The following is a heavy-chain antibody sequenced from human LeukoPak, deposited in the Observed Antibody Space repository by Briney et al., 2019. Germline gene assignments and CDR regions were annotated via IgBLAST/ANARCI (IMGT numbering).Heavy chain of an antibody. CDR3: ARLWSIAARGRWLDP. CDR2: IYPGDSDT. Sequence: GESLKISCKGSGYSFTSYWIGWVRQMPGKGLEWMGIIYPGDSDTRYSPSFQGQVTISADKSISTAYLQWSSLKASDTAMYYCARLWSIAARGRWLDPWGQGTLVTVSS. J-gene: IGHJ5*02. V-gene: IGHV5-51*01. D-gene: IGHD6-6*01. CDR1: GYSFTSYW.